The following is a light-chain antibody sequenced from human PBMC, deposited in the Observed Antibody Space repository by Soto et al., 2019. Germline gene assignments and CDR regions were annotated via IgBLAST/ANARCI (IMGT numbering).Light chain of an antibody. J-gene: IGKJ2*01. CDR3: RPYGSSAGYT. CDR1: QSVSSSN. Sequence: ELVLTQSPGTLSLSPGERATLSCRASQSVSSSNLGWYQQKSGQAPRLLIYGASSRATGIPDRFSGSGSGTDFTLTISRLEPEDFAVYYCRPYGSSAGYTFGQGTKLEIK. CDR2: GAS. V-gene: IGKV3-20*01.